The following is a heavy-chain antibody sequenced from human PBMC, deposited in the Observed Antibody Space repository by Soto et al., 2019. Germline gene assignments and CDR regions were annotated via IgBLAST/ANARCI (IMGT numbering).Heavy chain of an antibody. D-gene: IGHD6-19*01. Sequence: QVQLVQSAAEVGKPGASVKVSCKASGYTFTTIRLSWVRQAPGQGLEWMGWIRPHNGDTQYAQKFQGRVTMTAETSTTTTYMEVRSLRPDDTAVFYCARNRSGWSDFWGQGTLVTVSS. J-gene: IGHJ5*01. CDR2: IRPHNGDT. CDR3: ARNRSGWSDF. V-gene: IGHV1-18*01. CDR1: GYTFTTIR.